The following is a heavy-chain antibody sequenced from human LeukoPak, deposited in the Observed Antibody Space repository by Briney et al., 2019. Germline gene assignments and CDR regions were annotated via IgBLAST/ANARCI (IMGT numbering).Heavy chain of an antibody. J-gene: IGHJ4*02. V-gene: IGHV3-21*01. D-gene: IGHD4-17*01. CDR3: ARDRLTVTGGGTVRGDFDY. CDR1: GFTFSSYS. Sequence: PGGSLRLSCAASGFTFSSYSMNWVRQAPGKGLEWVSSISSSSSYIYYADSVKGRFTISRDNAKNSLYLQMNSLRAEDTAVYYCARDRLTVTGGGTVRGDFDYWGQGTLVTVSS. CDR2: ISSSSSYI.